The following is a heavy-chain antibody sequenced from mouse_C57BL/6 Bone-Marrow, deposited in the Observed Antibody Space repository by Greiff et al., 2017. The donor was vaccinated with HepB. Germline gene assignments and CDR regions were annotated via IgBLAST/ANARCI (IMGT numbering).Heavy chain of an antibody. J-gene: IGHJ3*01. CDR2: ISSGGSYT. V-gene: IGHV5-6*02. Sequence: EVKLMESGGDLVKPGGSLKLSCAASGFTFSSYGMSWVRQTPDKRLEWVATISSGGSYTYYPDSVKGRFTISRDNAENTLYLQMSSLKSEDTAMYYCARRLGLAWFAYWGQGTLVTVSA. D-gene: IGHD4-1*01. CDR1: GFTFSSYG. CDR3: ARRLGLAWFAY.